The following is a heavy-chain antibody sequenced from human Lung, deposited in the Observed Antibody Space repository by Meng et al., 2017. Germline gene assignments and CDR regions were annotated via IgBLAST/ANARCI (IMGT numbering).Heavy chain of an antibody. J-gene: IGHJ2*01. V-gene: IGHV1-18*01. Sequence: QVQLVQAGADVKKPEASMKVAGKASGYIFTNYDISWVRQAPGQGLEWMGWISVKNGEAKYPQNFQGRVTMTTDTTTSTAYMELRSLTSDDTAVYYCARYVPNGSFWYFDFWGRGTLVTVSS. CDR2: ISVKNGEA. D-gene: IGHD6-13*01. CDR3: ARYVPNGSFWYFDF. CDR1: GYIFTNYD.